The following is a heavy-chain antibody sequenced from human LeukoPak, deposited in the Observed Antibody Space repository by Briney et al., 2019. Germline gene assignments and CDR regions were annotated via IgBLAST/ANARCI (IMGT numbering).Heavy chain of an antibody. J-gene: IGHJ4*02. CDR2: ISSSSSYI. Sequence: SGGSLRLSCAASGFTFSSYSMNWVRQAPGKGLEWVSSISSSSSYIYYADSVKGRFTISRDNAKNSLYLQMNSLRAEDTAVYYCARDRGSGWYPNFDHWGQGTLVTVSS. CDR1: GFTFSSYS. V-gene: IGHV3-21*01. CDR3: ARDRGSGWYPNFDH. D-gene: IGHD6-19*01.